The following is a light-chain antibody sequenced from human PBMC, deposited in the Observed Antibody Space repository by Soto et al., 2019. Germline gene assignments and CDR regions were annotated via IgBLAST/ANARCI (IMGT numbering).Light chain of an antibody. V-gene: IGLV2-11*01. CDR2: DVS. Sequence: QAVLTQPRSVSGSPGPSVTISCTGTSSDVGGYNYVSWYQQHPGKAPKLMIYDVSKRPSGVPDRFSVSKSGNTASLTISGLQAEDEADYYCCSYAGSYTLVFGGGTKLTVL. CDR3: CSYAGSYTLV. CDR1: SSDVGGYNY. J-gene: IGLJ2*01.